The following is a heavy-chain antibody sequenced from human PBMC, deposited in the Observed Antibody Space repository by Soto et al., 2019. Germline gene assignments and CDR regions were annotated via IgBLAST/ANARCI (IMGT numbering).Heavy chain of an antibody. V-gene: IGHV4-30-4*01. D-gene: IGHD4-17*01. Sequence: PSETLSLTCTVSGGSITSTDYYWSWIRQPPGKGLEWIGYIYYSGSTYYNPSLKSRVTISVDTSKNQFSLKLSSVTAADTAVYYCASLYYGEGIGDGMDVWGQGTTVTVSS. CDR3: ASLYYGEGIGDGMDV. CDR1: GGSITSTDYY. CDR2: IYYSGST. J-gene: IGHJ6*02.